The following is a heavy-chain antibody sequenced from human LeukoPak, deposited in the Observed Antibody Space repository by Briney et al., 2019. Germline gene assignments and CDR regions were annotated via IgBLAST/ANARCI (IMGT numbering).Heavy chain of an antibody. V-gene: IGHV4-59*01. CDR1: GGSISSYY. CDR2: IYYSGST. Sequence: SETLSLTCTVSGGSISSYYWSWIRQPPAKGLEWIGYIYYSGSTNYNPYLKSRVPISVDTSKNQFSLKLSSVTAADTAVYYCARGLTATPRFDYWSEGRLVTVSS. CDR3: ARGLTATPRFDY. D-gene: IGHD2-21*02. J-gene: IGHJ4*01.